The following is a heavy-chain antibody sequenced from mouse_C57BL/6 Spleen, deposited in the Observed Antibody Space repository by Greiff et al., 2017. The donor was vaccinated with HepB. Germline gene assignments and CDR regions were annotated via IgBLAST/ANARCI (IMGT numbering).Heavy chain of an antibody. CDR2: INPSNGGT. J-gene: IGHJ2*01. Sequence: VQLQQSGAEMVRPGASVTLSCKASGYTFTDYEMHWVKQRPGQGLEWIGNINPSNGGTNYNEKFKSKATLTVDKSSSTAYMQLSSLTSEDSAVYYCARDRGYSGSSYYFDYWIQGTTLTVSS. CDR3: ARDRGYSGSSYYFDY. V-gene: IGHV1-53*01. D-gene: IGHD1-1*01. CDR1: GYTFTDYE.